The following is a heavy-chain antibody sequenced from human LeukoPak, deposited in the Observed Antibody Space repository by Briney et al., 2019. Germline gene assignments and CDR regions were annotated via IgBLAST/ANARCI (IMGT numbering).Heavy chain of an antibody. CDR3: AELGITMIGGV. V-gene: IGHV3-30*02. D-gene: IGHD3-10*02. CDR2: IHHDGSNK. CDR1: GFTFSTYI. Sequence: GGSLRLSCAASGFTFSTYIMTWVRQAPGKGLDWVAFIHHDGSNKYYADSVRGRFTISRDNSKNTLYLQMNSLRAEDTAVYYCAELGITMIGGVWGKGTTVTISS. J-gene: IGHJ6*04.